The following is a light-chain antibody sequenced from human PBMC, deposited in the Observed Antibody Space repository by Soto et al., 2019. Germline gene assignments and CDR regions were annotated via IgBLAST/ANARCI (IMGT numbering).Light chain of an antibody. V-gene: IGKV3-20*01. J-gene: IGKJ3*01. CDR3: QRYTTSPYT. Sequence: EIVLTQSPGTLSLSPGERATLYCRASQSVGSNYLAWYQQKPGQAPRLLIYGASSRTTGIPGRFSGSGYVEVSTLTISRLDPEDFAVYYCQRYTTSPYTFGPGTKVDIK. CDR2: GAS. CDR1: QSVGSNY.